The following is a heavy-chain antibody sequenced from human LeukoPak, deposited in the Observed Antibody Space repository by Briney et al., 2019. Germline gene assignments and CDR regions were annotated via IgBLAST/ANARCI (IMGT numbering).Heavy chain of an antibody. CDR3: ARIRSGYDFDY. CDR2: IYSGGST. V-gene: IGHV3-66*01. D-gene: IGHD5-12*01. CDR1: GFTVSSNY. Sequence: GSLRLSCAASGFTVSSNYMSWVRQAPGKGLEWVSVIYSGGSTYYADSVKGRFTISRDNSKNTLYLQMNSLRAEDTAVYYCARIRSGYDFDYWGQGTLVTVSS. J-gene: IGHJ4*02.